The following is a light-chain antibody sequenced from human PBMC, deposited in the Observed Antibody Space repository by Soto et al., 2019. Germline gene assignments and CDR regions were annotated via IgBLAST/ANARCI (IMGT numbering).Light chain of an antibody. Sequence: EIVVTQSPATLSLSPGERATLSCRVSQSVSSYLAWYQQKPGQAPRLLIYDASNRATGIPARFSGSGSGTDFTLTISSLEPEDFSVYYCQQRSNWRTFGQGTKVDIK. V-gene: IGKV3-11*01. J-gene: IGKJ1*01. CDR1: QSVSSY. CDR2: DAS. CDR3: QQRSNWRT.